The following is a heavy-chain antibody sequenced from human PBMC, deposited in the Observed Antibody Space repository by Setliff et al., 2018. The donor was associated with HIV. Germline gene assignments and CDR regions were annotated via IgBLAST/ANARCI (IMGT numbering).Heavy chain of an antibody. CDR1: GYTFISYY. V-gene: IGHV1-46*01. Sequence: ASVKVSCKASGYTFISYYIHWVRQAPGQGLEWMGIINSSGDSTSYAQKFQGRVTITTDESTSTAYMDLSSLRSEDTAVYYCAGGYLSGWSATAANWGQGALVTVSS. D-gene: IGHD6-19*01. CDR3: AGGYLSGWSATAAN. CDR2: INSSGDST. J-gene: IGHJ4*02.